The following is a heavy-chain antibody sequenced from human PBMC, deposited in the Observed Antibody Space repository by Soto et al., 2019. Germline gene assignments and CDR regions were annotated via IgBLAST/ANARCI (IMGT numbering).Heavy chain of an antibody. CDR1: GFTFSSYA. V-gene: IGHV3-23*01. J-gene: IGHJ5*02. CDR3: AKVLGYCSSTSCYGVNWFDP. D-gene: IGHD2-2*01. CDR2: ISGSGGST. Sequence: PGGSLRLSCAASGFTFSSYAMSWVRQAPGKGLEWVSAISGSGGSTYYADSVKGRFTISRDNSKNTLYLQMNSLRAEDTAVYYCAKVLGYCSSTSCYGVNWFDPWGQGTLVTVSS.